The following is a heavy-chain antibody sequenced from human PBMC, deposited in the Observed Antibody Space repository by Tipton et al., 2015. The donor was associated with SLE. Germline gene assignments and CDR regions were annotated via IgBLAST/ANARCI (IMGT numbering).Heavy chain of an antibody. CDR1: GFTFSSYG. D-gene: IGHD5-24*01. CDR3: ARGDANSGDY. V-gene: IGHV3-7*04. J-gene: IGHJ4*02. Sequence: SLRLSCTASGFTFSSYGMTWVRQAPGKGLEWVANINQDGSEKNYVDSVRGRFTISRDNANNSLYLQMNSLRDEDTAVYYCARGDANSGDYWGQGTLATVSS. CDR2: INQDGSEK.